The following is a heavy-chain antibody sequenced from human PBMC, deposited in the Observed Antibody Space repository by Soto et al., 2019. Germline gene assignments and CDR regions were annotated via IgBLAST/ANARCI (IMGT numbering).Heavy chain of an antibody. V-gene: IGHV1-18*04. CDR2: ISAYNGNT. CDR3: ARDARNGRSWYKWFDP. CDR1: GYTFTSYG. J-gene: IGHJ5*02. D-gene: IGHD6-13*01. Sequence: GASVKVSCKASGYTFTSYGISWVRQAPGQGLEWMGWISAYNGNTNYAQKLQGRVTMTTDTSTSTAYMELRSLRSDDTAVYYCARDARNGRSWYKWFDPWGQGTLVTVSS.